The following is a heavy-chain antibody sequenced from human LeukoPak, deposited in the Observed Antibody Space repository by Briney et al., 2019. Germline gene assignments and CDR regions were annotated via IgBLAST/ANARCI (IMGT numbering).Heavy chain of an antibody. CDR3: ARGYCSHEVCQVFTH. CDR1: GGAVNSYY. CDR2: TSHSGNT. Sequence: SETLSLTCTVSGGAVNSYYWSWIRQTPGKGLEWIGYTSHSGNTDYAPSLKSRVTMSLDTSKNQFSLKLSSVTAADTAVYYCARGYCSHEVCQVFTHWGQGTPVTVSS. V-gene: IGHV4-59*02. D-gene: IGHD2-8*01. J-gene: IGHJ4*02.